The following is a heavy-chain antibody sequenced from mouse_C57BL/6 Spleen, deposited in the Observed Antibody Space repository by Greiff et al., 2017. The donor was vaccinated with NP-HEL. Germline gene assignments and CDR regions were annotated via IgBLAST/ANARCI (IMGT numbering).Heavy chain of an antibody. J-gene: IGHJ2*01. V-gene: IGHV1-82*01. Sequence: VKLQQSGPELVKPGASVKISCKASGYAFSSSWMNWVKQRPGKGLEWIGRIYPGDGDTNYNGKFKGKATLTADKSSSTAYMQLSSLTSEDSAVYFCARNSNSFDYWSQGTTLTVSS. CDR2: IYPGDGDT. CDR1: GYAFSSSW. CDR3: ARNSNSFDY. D-gene: IGHD2-5*01.